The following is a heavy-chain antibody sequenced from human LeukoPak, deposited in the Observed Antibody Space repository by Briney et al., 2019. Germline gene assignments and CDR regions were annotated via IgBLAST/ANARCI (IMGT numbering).Heavy chain of an antibody. CDR2: ISGSGGST. D-gene: IGHD2-8*02. J-gene: IGHJ6*02. CDR1: GFTFSSYA. V-gene: IGHV3-23*01. Sequence: GGSLRLSCAASGFTFSSYAMSWVRQAPGKGLEWVSAISGSGGSTYYADSVKGRFTISRDNSKNTLYLQMNSLRAEDTAVYYCAKHTGYYSYYGMDVWGQGTTATVSS. CDR3: AKHTGYYSYYGMDV.